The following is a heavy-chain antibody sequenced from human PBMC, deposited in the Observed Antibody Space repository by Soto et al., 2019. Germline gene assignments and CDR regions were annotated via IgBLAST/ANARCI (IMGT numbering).Heavy chain of an antibody. CDR1: GYSFTSYW. CDR3: ARLQAAAGDNDLTFDY. Sequence: GESLKISCKGSGYSFTSYWIGWVRQMPGKGLECMGIIYPGDSYTNYSPSFQGHVTISADKSISTAYLQWGSLKASDTAMYYCARLQAAAGDNDLTFDYWGQGTLVTVSS. J-gene: IGHJ4*02. D-gene: IGHD6-13*01. CDR2: IYPGDSYT. V-gene: IGHV5-51*01.